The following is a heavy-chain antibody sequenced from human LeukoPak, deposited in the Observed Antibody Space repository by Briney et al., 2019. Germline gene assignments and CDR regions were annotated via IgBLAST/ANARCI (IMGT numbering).Heavy chain of an antibody. J-gene: IGHJ4*02. CDR3: SRHQGGGTALTDY. CDR1: GYRFTSYW. Sequence: GESLKISCQVSGYRFTSYWIGWLRQMPGKGLEWMGFIYPGDSDTRYNPSFQGQATTSADKSTNTAYLQWSSLKASDTAMYYCSRHQGGGTALTDYWGQGTPVTVSS. D-gene: IGHD1-1*01. V-gene: IGHV5-51*01. CDR2: IYPGDSDT.